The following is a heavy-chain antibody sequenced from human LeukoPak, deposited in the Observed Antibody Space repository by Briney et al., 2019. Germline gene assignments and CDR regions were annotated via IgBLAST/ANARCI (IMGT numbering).Heavy chain of an antibody. CDR3: ARVSSSGSWCNHNKYYFDY. J-gene: IGHJ4*02. CDR2: INHSGST. CDR1: GGSFSGYY. D-gene: IGHD6-13*01. Sequence: PSETLSLTCAVYGGSFSGYYWSWIRQPPGKGLEWIGEINHSGSTNYNPSLKSRVTISVDTSKNQFSLKLSSVTAADTAVYYCARVSSSGSWCNHNKYYFDYWGQGTLVTVSS. V-gene: IGHV4-34*01.